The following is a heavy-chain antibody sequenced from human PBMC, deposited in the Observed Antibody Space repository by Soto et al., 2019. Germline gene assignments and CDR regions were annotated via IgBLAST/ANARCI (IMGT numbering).Heavy chain of an antibody. V-gene: IGHV1-18*01. Sequence: GASVKVSCKASGYTFTSYGISWVRQAPGQGLEWMGWISAYNGNTNYAQKLQGRVTMTTDTSTSTAYMELRSLRSDDTAVYYCARNFIVAPITHDAFAIWGQGTMVTVSS. CDR2: ISAYNGNT. CDR1: GYTFTSYG. CDR3: ARNFIVAPITHDAFAI. J-gene: IGHJ3*02. D-gene: IGHD5-12*01.